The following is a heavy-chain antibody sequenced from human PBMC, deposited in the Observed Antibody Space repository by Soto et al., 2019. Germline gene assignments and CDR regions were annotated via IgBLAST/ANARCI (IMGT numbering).Heavy chain of an antibody. D-gene: IGHD3-10*01. J-gene: IGHJ5*02. Sequence: QLQLQESGSGLVKPSQTLSLTCAVSGGSISSGGYSWSWIRQPPGKGLEWIGYIYHSGSTYYNPSLKSRVTISVDRSNNQFSLKLSSVTAADKAEYYCARDIYGSRTGWFDPWGQGTLVPVSS. V-gene: IGHV4-30-2*01. CDR2: IYHSGST. CDR1: GGSISSGGYS. CDR3: ARDIYGSRTGWFDP.